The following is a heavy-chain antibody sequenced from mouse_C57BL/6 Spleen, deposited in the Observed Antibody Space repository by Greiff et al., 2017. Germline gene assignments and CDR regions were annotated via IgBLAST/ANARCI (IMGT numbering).Heavy chain of an antibody. J-gene: IGHJ2*01. V-gene: IGHV14-1*01. D-gene: IGHD1-1*01. CDR3: TSLITTVVASDY. CDR1: GFNFKDYY. CDR2: IYPGDGDT. Sequence: VQLQQSGAELVRPGASVKLSCTASGFNFKDYYMHWVKQRPEQGLEWIGRIYPGDGDTEYAAKFQGKATMTADTSSNTAYLQLSSLTSEDTAVYYGTSLITTVVASDYWGQGTTLTVSS.